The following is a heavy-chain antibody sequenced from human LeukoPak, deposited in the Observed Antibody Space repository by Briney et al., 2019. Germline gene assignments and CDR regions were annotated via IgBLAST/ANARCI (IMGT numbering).Heavy chain of an antibody. V-gene: IGHV1-18*04. CDR1: GYTFTGYY. CDR3: ARDVGEYCSSTNCYASHY. J-gene: IGHJ4*02. Sequence: ASVKVSCKASGYTFTGYYMHWVRQAPGQGLEWMGWISAYNGNTNYAQKLQGRVTMTTDTSTSTAYMELRSLRSDDTAVYYCARDVGEYCSSTNCYASHYWGQGTLVTVSS. D-gene: IGHD2-2*01. CDR2: ISAYNGNT.